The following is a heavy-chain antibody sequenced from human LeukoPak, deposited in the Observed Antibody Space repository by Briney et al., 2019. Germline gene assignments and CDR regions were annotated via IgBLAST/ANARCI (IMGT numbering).Heavy chain of an antibody. CDR1: GGPFSGYY. CDR2: INHSGST. Sequence: SETLSLTCAVYGGPFSGYYWSWIRQPPGKGLEWIGEINHSGSTNYNPSLKSRVTISVDTSKNQFSLKLSSVTAADTAVYYCARGKTGDLWGQGTLVTVSS. CDR3: ARGKTGDL. J-gene: IGHJ4*02. D-gene: IGHD7-27*01. V-gene: IGHV4-34*01.